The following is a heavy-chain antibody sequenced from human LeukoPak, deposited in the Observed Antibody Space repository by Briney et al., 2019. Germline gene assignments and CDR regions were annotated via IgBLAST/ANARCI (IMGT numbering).Heavy chain of an antibody. J-gene: IGHJ4*02. CDR1: GFTFSDLW. CDR3: ARDKFDFDY. D-gene: IGHD3-16*01. V-gene: IGHV3-7*01. Sequence: GGSLRLSCAASGFTFSDLWMSWVRQAPGKGLEWVANIKQDGSEKYYVDSVKGRFTISRDNAKNSVSLEMSSLRAEDTAVYYCARDKFDFDYWGQGTQVTVSS. CDR2: IKQDGSEK.